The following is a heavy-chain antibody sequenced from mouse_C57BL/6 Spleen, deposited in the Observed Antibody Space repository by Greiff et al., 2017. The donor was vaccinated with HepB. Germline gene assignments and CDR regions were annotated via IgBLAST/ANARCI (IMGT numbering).Heavy chain of an antibody. V-gene: IGHV3-5*01. Sequence: EVQLVESGPGLVKPSQTVFLTCTVTGISITTGNYRWSWLRQFPGNKLEWIGYIYYSGTITYNPSLTSRTTITRDTPKNQFFLEMNSLTAEDTATDYCAREGLRDWYFDVWGTGTTVTVSS. D-gene: IGHD2-2*01. CDR3: AREGLRDWYFDV. CDR1: GISITTGNYR. CDR2: IYYSGTI. J-gene: IGHJ1*03.